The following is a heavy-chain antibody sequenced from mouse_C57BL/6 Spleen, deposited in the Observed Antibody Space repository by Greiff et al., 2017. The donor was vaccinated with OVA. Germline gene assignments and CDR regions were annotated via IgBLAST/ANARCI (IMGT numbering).Heavy chain of an antibody. D-gene: IGHD2-5*01. Sequence: QVQLQQPGAELVRPGSSVKLSCKASGYTFTSYWMHWVKQRPIQGLEWIGNIDPSDSETHYNQKFKDKATLTVDKSSSTAYMQLSSLTSEDSAVYYCASTHYSNPRDYYAMDYWGQGTSVTVSS. CDR2: IDPSDSET. CDR1: GYTFTSYW. J-gene: IGHJ4*01. V-gene: IGHV1-52*01. CDR3: ASTHYSNPRDYYAMDY.